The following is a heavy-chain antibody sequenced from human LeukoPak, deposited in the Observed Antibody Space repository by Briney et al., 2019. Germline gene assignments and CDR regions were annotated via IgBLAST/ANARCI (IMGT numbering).Heavy chain of an antibody. J-gene: IGHJ4*02. D-gene: IGHD6-19*01. CDR1: GGSFSGYY. V-gene: IGHV4-34*01. Sequence: SETLSLTCAVYGGSFSGYYWSWIRQPPGKGLEWIGEINHSGSTNYNPSLKSRVTISVDTSKNQFSLKLSSVTAADTAVYYCTRVDWLGRLIWGQGTLVTVSS. CDR2: INHSGST. CDR3: TRVDWLGRLI.